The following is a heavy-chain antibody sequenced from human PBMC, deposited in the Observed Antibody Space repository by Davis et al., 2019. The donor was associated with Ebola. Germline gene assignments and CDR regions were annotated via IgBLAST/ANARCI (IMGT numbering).Heavy chain of an antibody. D-gene: IGHD5-12*01. CDR3: ARAVEYSGYDYWFDP. CDR2: MNPNSGNT. V-gene: IGHV1-8*01. CDR1: GYTFTSYD. J-gene: IGHJ5*02. Sequence: ASVKVSCQASGYTFTSYDINWVRQATGQGLEWMGWMNPNSGNTGYAQKFQGRVTMTRNTSISTAYMEVSSLRSEDTAVYYCARAVEYSGYDYWFDPWGQGTLVTVSS.